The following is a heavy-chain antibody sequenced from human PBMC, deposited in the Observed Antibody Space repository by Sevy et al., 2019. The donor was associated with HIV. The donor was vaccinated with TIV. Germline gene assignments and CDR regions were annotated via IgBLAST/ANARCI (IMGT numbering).Heavy chain of an antibody. CDR2: ISNDGNNK. CDR3: ARASLYYDTSVYFDY. Sequence: GGSLRLSCVASDFTVSYYAMHWVRQAPGKGLEWVAVISNDGNNKRYAESVKDRFTVSRDNSKNTLYLELNSLRPEDTAICCCARASLYYDTSVYFDYWGQGTLVTVSS. V-gene: IGHV3-30*04. D-gene: IGHD3-16*01. CDR1: DFTVSYYA. J-gene: IGHJ4*02.